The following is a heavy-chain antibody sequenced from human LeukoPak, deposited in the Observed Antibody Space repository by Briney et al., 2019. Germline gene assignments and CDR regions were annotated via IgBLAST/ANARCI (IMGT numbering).Heavy chain of an antibody. J-gene: IGHJ5*02. V-gene: IGHV1-69*06. D-gene: IGHD1-26*01. CDR2: IIPIFGTA. CDR1: GGTFSSYA. CDR3: ATYPPNQVGAKGWFDP. Sequence: SVKVSCKASGGTFSSYAISWVRQAPGQGLEWMGGIIPIFGTANYAQKFQGRVTMTEDTSTDTAYMELSSLRSEDTAVYYCATYPPNQVGAKGWFDPWGQGTLVTVSS.